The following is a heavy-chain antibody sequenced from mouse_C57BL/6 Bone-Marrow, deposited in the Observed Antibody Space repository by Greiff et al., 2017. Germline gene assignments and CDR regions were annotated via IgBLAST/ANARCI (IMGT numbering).Heavy chain of an antibody. Sequence: QVQLQQPGAELVKPGASVKLSCKASGYTFTSYWMHWVKQRPGQGLEWIGMIHPNSGSTNYDEKFKSKATLTVDKSSSTAYMQLSSLTSEDSVVYYCARWTRYYYGSSWDFDVWGTGTTVTVSA. CDR2: IHPNSGST. CDR1: GYTFTSYW. J-gene: IGHJ1*03. D-gene: IGHD1-1*01. V-gene: IGHV1-64*01. CDR3: ARWTRYYYGSSWDFDV.